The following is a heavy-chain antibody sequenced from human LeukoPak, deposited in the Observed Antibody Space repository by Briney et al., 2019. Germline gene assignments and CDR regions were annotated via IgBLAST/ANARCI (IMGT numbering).Heavy chain of an antibody. CDR1: GFPFSSYA. V-gene: IGHV3-23*01. J-gene: IGHJ4*02. Sequence: GGSLRLSCAASGFPFSSYAMSWVRQSPGKGLEWVSAISGGNGKTYYAYYADSVRGRFTISRDSSKNTLYLQMNSLRAEDTAVYYCAKFYDILTSYFDYWGQGTLVTVSS. D-gene: IGHD3-9*01. CDR3: AKFYDILTSYFDY. CDR2: ISGGNGKTYYA.